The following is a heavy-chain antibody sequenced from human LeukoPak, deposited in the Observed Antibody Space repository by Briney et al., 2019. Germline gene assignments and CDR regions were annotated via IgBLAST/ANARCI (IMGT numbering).Heavy chain of an antibody. J-gene: IGHJ6*02. CDR3: ARVPSYNWNYVGHYGMDV. V-gene: IGHV4-39*01. CDR1: GGSISSSSYY. Sequence: SETLSLTCTVSGGSISSSSYYWGWIRQPPGKGLEGIGSIYYSGSTYYNPSLKSRVTISVDTSKNQFSLKLSSVTAADTAVYYCARVPSYNWNYVGHYGMDVWGQGTTVTVSS. D-gene: IGHD1-7*01. CDR2: IYYSGST.